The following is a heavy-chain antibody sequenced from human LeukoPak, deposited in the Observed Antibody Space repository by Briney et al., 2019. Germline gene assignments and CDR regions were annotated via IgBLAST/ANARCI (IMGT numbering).Heavy chain of an antibody. Sequence: ASVKVSCKASGYTFTGYYMHWVRQAPGQGLEWMGWINPNSGGTNYAQKFQGRVTMTRDTSISTAYMELSGLRSDDTAVYYCARDDDILTGYYNYWGQGTLVTVSS. CDR1: GYTFTGYY. J-gene: IGHJ4*02. CDR3: ARDDDILTGYYNY. CDR2: INPNSGGT. V-gene: IGHV1-2*02. D-gene: IGHD3-9*01.